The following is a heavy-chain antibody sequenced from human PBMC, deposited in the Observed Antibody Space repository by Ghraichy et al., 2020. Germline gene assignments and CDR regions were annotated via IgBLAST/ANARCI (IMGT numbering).Heavy chain of an antibody. CDR1: GFTFSDYF. J-gene: IGHJ6*02. D-gene: IGHD2-21*01. Sequence: GALRLSCAASGFTFSDYFLSWIRRAPGKGLEWVANIKEDGSDKFYVDSVKGRFIISRDNAKNSLYLQMSGLRDEDTAVYYCARASGVVRFFYYDGLDVWGQGTTVAVS. V-gene: IGHV3-7*01. CDR2: IKEDGSDK. CDR3: ARASGVVRFFYYDGLDV.